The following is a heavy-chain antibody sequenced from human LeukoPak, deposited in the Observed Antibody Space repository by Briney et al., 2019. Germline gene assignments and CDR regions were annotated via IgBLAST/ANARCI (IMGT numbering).Heavy chain of an antibody. V-gene: IGHV3-21*01. J-gene: IGHJ4*02. CDR1: GFTFSSYS. CDR2: ISNSRNYI. CDR3: VRSLTGTDDY. D-gene: IGHD3-9*01. Sequence: GSLRLSCAASGFTFSSYSMSWVRQAPGKGLEWVSSISNSRNYIYYADSVKGRFTISRDNAKNSLYLQMNSLRAEDTALYFCVRSLTGTDDYWGQGTLVTVSS.